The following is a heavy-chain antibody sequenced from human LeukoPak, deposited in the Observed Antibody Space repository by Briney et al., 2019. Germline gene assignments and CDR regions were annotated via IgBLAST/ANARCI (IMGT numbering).Heavy chain of an antibody. CDR2: ISSNGGST. J-gene: IGHJ4*02. D-gene: IGHD4-17*01. V-gene: IGHV3-23*01. Sequence: GGSLRLSCAASGFTFSSYGMSWVRQAPGKGLEWVSSISSNGGSTYYADSVKGRFTISRDNSKNTLDLQIDSLRAEDTAVYYCANLRTYYGDYFDSWGQGTLVTVSS. CDR3: ANLRTYYGDYFDS. CDR1: GFTFSSYG.